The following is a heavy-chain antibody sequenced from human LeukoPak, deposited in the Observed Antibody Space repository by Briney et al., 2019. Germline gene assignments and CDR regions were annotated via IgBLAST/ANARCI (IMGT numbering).Heavy chain of an antibody. CDR3: ARGEYYGILTGYYNVSAFDI. CDR2: IIPIFGTA. Sequence: SVKVSCKASGGTFTSYAISWVRQAPGHGLEWMGRIIPIFGTANYAQKLQGIVTITTGESTSKAYMELSSLRSEDTAVYYCARGEYYGILTGYYNVSAFDIWGQGTMVTVSS. CDR1: GGTFTSYA. J-gene: IGHJ3*02. D-gene: IGHD3-9*01. V-gene: IGHV1-69*05.